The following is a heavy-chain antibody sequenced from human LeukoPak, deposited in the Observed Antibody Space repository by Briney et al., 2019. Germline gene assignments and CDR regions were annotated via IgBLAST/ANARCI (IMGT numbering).Heavy chain of an antibody. CDR3: ARQYCSGGSCFFDY. V-gene: IGHV1-69*05. J-gene: IGHJ4*02. Sequence: GGSLRLSCAASGFTFSSYAISWVRQAPGQGLEWMGGIIPIFGTANYAQKFQGRVTITTDESTSTAYMELSSLRSEDTAVYYCARQYCSGGSCFFDYWGQGTLVTVSS. CDR1: GFTFSSYA. CDR2: IIPIFGTA. D-gene: IGHD2-15*01.